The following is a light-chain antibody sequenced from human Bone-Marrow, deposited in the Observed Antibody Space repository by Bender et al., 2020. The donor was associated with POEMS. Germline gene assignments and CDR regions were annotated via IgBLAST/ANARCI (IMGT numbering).Light chain of an antibody. CDR1: SSNMGAGYG. CDR3: QSYDISLSGWV. V-gene: IGLV1-40*01. Sequence: QSVLTQPPSVSGAPGQTVTISCTGTSSNMGAGYGVNWYQQLPATAPKLLIYNNEKRPSGVPDRISGSKSGTSASLAITGLQAEDEADYYCQSYDISLSGWVFGGGTKLTAL. CDR2: NNE. J-gene: IGLJ3*02.